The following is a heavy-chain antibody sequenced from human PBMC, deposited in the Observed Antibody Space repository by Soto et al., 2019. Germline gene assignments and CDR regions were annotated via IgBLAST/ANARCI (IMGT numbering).Heavy chain of an antibody. Sequence: GASVKVSCKASGYTFTGYYMHWVRQAPGQGLEWMGWINPNSGGTNYAQKFQGRVTMTRDTSISTAYMELSRLRSDDTAVYYCARDPSITIFGVATEAPDYYYYGMDVWGQGTTGTVS. CDR1: GYTFTGYY. CDR2: INPNSGGT. CDR3: ARDPSITIFGVATEAPDYYYYGMDV. D-gene: IGHD3-3*01. V-gene: IGHV1-2*02. J-gene: IGHJ6*02.